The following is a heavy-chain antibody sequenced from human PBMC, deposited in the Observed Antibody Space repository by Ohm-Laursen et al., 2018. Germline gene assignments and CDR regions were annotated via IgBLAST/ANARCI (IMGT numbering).Heavy chain of an antibody. CDR1: GYTFTSYD. CDR2: MNPNSGNT. J-gene: IGHJ4*02. CDR3: ARGPYTSLVGATTPFDY. Sequence: ASVKVSCKASGYTFTSYDINWVRQATGQGLEWMGWMNPNSGNTGYAQKFQGRVTMTRNTSISTAYMELSSLRSEDTAVYYCARGPYTSLVGATTPFDYWGQGTLVTVSS. V-gene: IGHV1-8*01. D-gene: IGHD1-26*01.